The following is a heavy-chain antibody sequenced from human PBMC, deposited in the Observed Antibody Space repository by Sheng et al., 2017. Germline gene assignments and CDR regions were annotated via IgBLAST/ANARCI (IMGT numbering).Heavy chain of an antibody. CDR1: GFIFSSYS. J-gene: IGHJ3*02. D-gene: IGHD3-9*01. V-gene: IGHV3-23*04. CDR3: AKSAGTGYYLGDAFDI. CDR2: ISGSGDTT. Sequence: EVQLVESGGALVQPGGSVRLSCAASGFIFSSYSMSWVRQAPGKGLEWVAAISGSGDTTYYADSVKGRFSISRGNSKNTVYLQMYNLRVEETAVYYCAKSAGTGYYLGDAFDIWGQGTMVTVSS.